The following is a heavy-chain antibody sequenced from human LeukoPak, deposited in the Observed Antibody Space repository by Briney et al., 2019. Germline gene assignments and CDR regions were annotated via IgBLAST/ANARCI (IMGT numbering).Heavy chain of an antibody. J-gene: IGHJ4*02. CDR2: SGSGGST. D-gene: IGHD3-3*01. Sequence: GGSLRLSCAASGFTFSSYAMSWVRQAPGKGLEWVSGSGSGGSTYYADSVKGRFTISRDNSKSMLYLQMNSLRVEDTAVYYRAKDFWSGYYPNYWGQGTLVTVSS. CDR1: GFTFSSYA. V-gene: IGHV3-23*01. CDR3: AKDFWSGYYPNY.